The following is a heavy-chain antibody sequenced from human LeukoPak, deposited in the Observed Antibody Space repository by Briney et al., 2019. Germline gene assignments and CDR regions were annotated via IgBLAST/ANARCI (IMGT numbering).Heavy chain of an antibody. CDR3: ARANIAAAAAFDI. V-gene: IGHV4-39*01. CDR1: GGSISSSSYY. D-gene: IGHD6-13*01. J-gene: IGHJ3*02. CDR2: IYYSGST. Sequence: SETLSLTCTVSGGSISSSSYYWGWIRQPPGKGLEWIGSIYYSGSTYYNPSLKSRVTISVDTSKNQFSLKLSSVTAADTAVYYCARANIAAAAAFDIWGQGTMVTVSS.